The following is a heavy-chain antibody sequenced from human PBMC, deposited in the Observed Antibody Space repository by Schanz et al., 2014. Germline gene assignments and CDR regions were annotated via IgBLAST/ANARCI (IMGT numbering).Heavy chain of an antibody. CDR2: MIGSGSSV. Sequence: EVQLLESGGGLAQPGGSLRLACAASGFNFNTYAMSWVRQAPGKGLEWVSRMIGSGSSVFYADSVKGRFTISRDNLKNTVYLQMNSLRAGDTAVYYCARGPLGTSPWGQGTLVTVSS. CDR3: ARGPLGTSP. CDR1: GFNFNTYA. J-gene: IGHJ5*02. V-gene: IGHV3-23*01. D-gene: IGHD5-12*01.